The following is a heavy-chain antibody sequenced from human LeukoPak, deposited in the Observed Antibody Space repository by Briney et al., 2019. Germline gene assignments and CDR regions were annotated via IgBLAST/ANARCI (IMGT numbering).Heavy chain of an antibody. Sequence: SETLSLTCTVSGGSISNGDHYWSWIRQHPGKGLEWIGHIYYSGSTYYNPSLKSRVTISVDTSKNQFSLKLSSVTAADTAVYYCARHLIPTYYDFWSGDRDYWGQGTLVTVSS. CDR3: ARHLIPTYYDFWSGDRDY. CDR1: GGSISNGDHY. J-gene: IGHJ4*02. D-gene: IGHD3-3*01. V-gene: IGHV4-39*01. CDR2: IYYSGST.